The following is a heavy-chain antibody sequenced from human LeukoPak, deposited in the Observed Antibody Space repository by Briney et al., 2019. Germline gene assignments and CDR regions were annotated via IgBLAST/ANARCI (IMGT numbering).Heavy chain of an antibody. J-gene: IGHJ4*02. D-gene: IGHD3-16*02. CDR2: IYYSGST. CDR3: ARDEGVILNY. V-gene: IGHV4-61*08. CDR1: GGSISSGGYY. Sequence: KSSETLSLTCTVSGGSISSGGYYWSWIRQHPGKGLEWIGYIYYSGSTNYNPSLKSRVTISVDTSKNQFSLKLSSVTAADTAVYYCARDEGVILNYWGQGTLVTVSS.